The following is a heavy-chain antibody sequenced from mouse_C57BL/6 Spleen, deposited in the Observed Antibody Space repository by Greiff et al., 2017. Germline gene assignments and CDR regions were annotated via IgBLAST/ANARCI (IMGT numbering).Heavy chain of an antibody. CDR3: ARHEEGIYYDYDGWYCDV. CDR1: GYTFTEYT. V-gene: IGHV1-62-2*01. CDR2: FYPGSGSI. Sequence: QVQLQQSGAELVKPGASVKLSCKASGYTFTEYTIHWVKQRSGQGLEWIGWFYPGSGSIKYNEKFKDKATLTADKSSSTVYMELSRLTSEDSAVYFCARHEEGIYYDYDGWYCDVWGTGTTVTVSS. D-gene: IGHD2-4*01. J-gene: IGHJ1*03.